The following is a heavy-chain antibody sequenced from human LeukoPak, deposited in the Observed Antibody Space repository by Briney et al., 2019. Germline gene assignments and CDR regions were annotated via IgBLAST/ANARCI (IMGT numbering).Heavy chain of an antibody. CDR3: ARNTIFGVVIERVCGYYYYGMDV. CDR2: ISSSSSYI. V-gene: IGHV3-21*01. J-gene: IGHJ6*02. Sequence: GGSLRLSCAASGFIFSSYSMNWVRQAPGKGLEWVSSISSSSSYIYYGDSVKGRFTISRDNAKNSLYLQMNSLRAEDTAVYYCARNTIFGVVIERVCGYYYYGMDVWGQGTTVTVSS. CDR1: GFIFSSYS. D-gene: IGHD3-3*01.